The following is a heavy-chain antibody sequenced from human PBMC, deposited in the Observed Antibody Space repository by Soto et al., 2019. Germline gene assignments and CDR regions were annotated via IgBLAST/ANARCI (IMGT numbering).Heavy chain of an antibody. D-gene: IGHD1-26*01. J-gene: IGHJ6*02. CDR2: IIPIFGTA. V-gene: IGHV1-69*13. Sequence: SVKVSCKASGGTFSSYAISWVRQAPGQGLEWMGGIIPIFGTANYAQKFQGRVTITADESTSTAYMELSSLRSEDTAVYYCARDLGATSRSYYYYGMDLWGQGTTVTVSS. CDR3: ARDLGATSRSYYYYGMDL. CDR1: GGTFSSYA.